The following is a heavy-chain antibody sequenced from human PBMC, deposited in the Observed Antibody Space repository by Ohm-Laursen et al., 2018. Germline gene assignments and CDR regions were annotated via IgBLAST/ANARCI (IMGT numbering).Heavy chain of an antibody. J-gene: IGHJ4*02. CDR3: ARDPYYYDSSGYDDY. Sequence: SETLSLTCAVSGYSISSGYYWGWIRQPPGKGLEWIGSIYHSGSTYYNPSLKSRVTISVDTSKNQFSLKLSFVTAADTAVYYCARDPYYYDSSGYDDYWGQGTLVTVSS. CDR1: GYSISSGYY. V-gene: IGHV4-38-2*02. D-gene: IGHD3-22*01. CDR2: IYHSGST.